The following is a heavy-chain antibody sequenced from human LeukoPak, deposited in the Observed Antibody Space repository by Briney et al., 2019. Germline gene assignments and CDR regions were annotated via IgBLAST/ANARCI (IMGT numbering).Heavy chain of an antibody. D-gene: IGHD3-10*01. J-gene: IGHJ3*02. CDR1: GYTFTSYG. CDR2: ISAYNGNT. CDR3: ARAQKGIGAFDI. Sequence: ASVKVSCKASGYTFTSYGISWVRQAPGQGLEWMGWISAYNGNTNYAQKLQGRATMTTDTSTSTAYMELRSLRSDDTAVYYCARAQKGIGAFDIWGQGTMVTVSS. V-gene: IGHV1-18*01.